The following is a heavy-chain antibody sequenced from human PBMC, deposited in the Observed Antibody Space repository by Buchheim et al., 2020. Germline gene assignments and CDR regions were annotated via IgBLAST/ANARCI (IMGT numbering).Heavy chain of an antibody. Sequence: EVRLVESGGGLVQPGGSLRLSCAASGFTFSSYWMHWVRQAPGKGLVWVSRINSDGSSTSYADSVKGRFTISRDNAKNTLYLQMNSLRAEDTAVYYCARDGGDCSSTSCYYYYGMDVWGQGTT. J-gene: IGHJ6*02. D-gene: IGHD2-2*01. CDR1: GFTFSSYW. V-gene: IGHV3-74*01. CDR3: ARDGGDCSSTSCYYYYGMDV. CDR2: INSDGSST.